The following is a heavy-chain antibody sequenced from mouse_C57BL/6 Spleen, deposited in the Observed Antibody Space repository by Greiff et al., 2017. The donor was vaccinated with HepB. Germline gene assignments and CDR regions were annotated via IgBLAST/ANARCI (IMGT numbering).Heavy chain of an antibody. J-gene: IGHJ2*01. CDR1: GYTFTSYW. CDR2: IDPSDSYT. V-gene: IGHV1-69*01. CDR3: ARSGAQAFDY. D-gene: IGHD3-2*02. Sequence: VQLQQPGAELVMPGASVKLSCKASGYTFTSYWMHWVKQRPGQGLEWIGEIDPSDSYTNYNQKFKGKSTLTVDKSSSTAYMQLSSLTSEDSAVYYCARSGAQAFDYWGQRTTLTVSS.